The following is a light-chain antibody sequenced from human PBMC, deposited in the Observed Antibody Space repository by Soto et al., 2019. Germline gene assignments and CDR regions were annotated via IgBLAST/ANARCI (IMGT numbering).Light chain of an antibody. V-gene: IGKV3-20*01. Sequence: IVLTQSPGTLSLSPGERATLSCRASQTLSNGFIAWYQQKPGQAPRLLIYDTSSRATGVPDRYSASGSGTDFTLTISRLEPEDFAVFFCQQYGTSEIIFGQGTRLEIK. J-gene: IGKJ5*01. CDR1: QTLSNGF. CDR2: DTS. CDR3: QQYGTSEII.